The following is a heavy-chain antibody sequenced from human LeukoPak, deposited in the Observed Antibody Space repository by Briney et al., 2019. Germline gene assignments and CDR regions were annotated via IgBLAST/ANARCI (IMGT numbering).Heavy chain of an antibody. J-gene: IGHJ4*02. D-gene: IGHD5-18*01. Sequence: GGSLRLSCAASGFTFNMYTMNWVRQAPGKGLEWVSSISSSGVYIYYADSVKGRFTTSRDNTKNSLYLQMNSLRADDTAVYYCSRDRRLQLWSPAGFDYWGQGTLVAASS. V-gene: IGHV3-21*01. CDR1: GFTFNMYT. CDR2: ISSSGVYI. CDR3: SRDRRLQLWSPAGFDY.